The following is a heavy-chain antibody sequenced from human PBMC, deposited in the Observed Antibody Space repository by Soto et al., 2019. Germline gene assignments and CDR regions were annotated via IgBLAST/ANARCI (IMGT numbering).Heavy chain of an antibody. V-gene: IGHV3-30-3*01. CDR3: ARVSIAVAGIAYYFDY. J-gene: IGHJ4*02. CDR2: VSHDGSNK. CDR1: GFSFSSCA. Sequence: QVQLVESGGGVVQPGRSLRLSCAASGFSFSSCAMHWVRQAPGKGLEWVAVVSHDGSNKYYADSVKGRVTISRDNSINTVYLQMNSLRAEDTAVYYCARVSIAVAGIAYYFDYCGQGTLVTVSS. D-gene: IGHD6-19*01.